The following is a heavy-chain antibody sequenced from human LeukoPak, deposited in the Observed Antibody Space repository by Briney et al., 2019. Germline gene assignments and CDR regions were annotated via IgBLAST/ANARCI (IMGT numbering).Heavy chain of an antibody. CDR3: ARAQRGFTIFGVANYYYYYMDV. CDR2: ISSSSSTI. D-gene: IGHD3-3*01. Sequence: GGSLRLSCAASGFTFSSYSMNWVRQAPGKGLEWVSYISSSSSTIYYADSVKGRFTISRDNAKNSLYLRMNSLRAEDTAVYYCARAQRGFTIFGVANYYYYYMDVWGKGTTVTISS. CDR1: GFTFSSYS. J-gene: IGHJ6*03. V-gene: IGHV3-48*01.